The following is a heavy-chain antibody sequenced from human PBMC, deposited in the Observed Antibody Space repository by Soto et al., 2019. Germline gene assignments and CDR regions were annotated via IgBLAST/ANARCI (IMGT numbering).Heavy chain of an antibody. D-gene: IGHD6-19*01. Sequence: PSETLSRTCTVSGGPTGSYYWSWIRQPPGKGLEWIGYIYYSGSTNYNPSLKSRVTISVDTSKNQFSLKLSSVTAADTAVYYCARTHTSCGRYPWLDPWVQGTLVTVSS. V-gene: IGHV4-59*01. CDR3: ARTHTSCGRYPWLDP. CDR2: IYYSGST. J-gene: IGHJ5*02. CDR1: GGPTGSYY.